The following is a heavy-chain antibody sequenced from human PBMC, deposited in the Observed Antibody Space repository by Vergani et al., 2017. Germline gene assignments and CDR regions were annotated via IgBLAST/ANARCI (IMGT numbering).Heavy chain of an antibody. CDR1: GFPFSSYA. CDR3: AKDHRSWLLLLPDY. J-gene: IGHJ4*02. Sequence: EVQLLESGGGLVQPGGSLRLSCAASGFPFSSYAMSWVRQAPGKGVEWVSAISGSGGSTYYADSVKGRFTISRDNSKNTLYLQMNSLRAEDTAVYYCAKDHRSWLLLLPDYWGQGTLVTVSS. D-gene: IGHD3-22*01. V-gene: IGHV3-23*01. CDR2: ISGSGGST.